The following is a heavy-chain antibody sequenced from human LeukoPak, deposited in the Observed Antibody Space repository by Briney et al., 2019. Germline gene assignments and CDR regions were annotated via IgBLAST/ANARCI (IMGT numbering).Heavy chain of an antibody. CDR3: ARVLAIFGLDTTDFYMDV. J-gene: IGHJ6*03. D-gene: IGHD3/OR15-3a*01. V-gene: IGHV4-59*11. CDR2: TSGSI. CDR1: GASISSHY. Sequence: ETLSFTCAVSGASISSHYWSWIRQPPGKGLEWIGYTSGSISDNPSLKSRVAVSVDPSQNQVSLSLTSVTAADTAVYYCARVLAIFGLDTTDFYMDVWGKGTTVTVSS.